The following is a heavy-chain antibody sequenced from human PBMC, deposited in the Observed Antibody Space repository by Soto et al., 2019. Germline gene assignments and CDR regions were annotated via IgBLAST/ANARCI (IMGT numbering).Heavy chain of an antibody. D-gene: IGHD6-19*01. CDR2: VNPNSGGT. V-gene: IGHV1-2*04. Sequence: ASVKVSCKASGYTFTGYYIHWVRQAPGQGLEWRGWVNPNSGGTNYAQKFQGWVTMTRDTSISTAYMELSRLRSDDTAVYYCVTSRVSIAVAGETEYYFDYWGQGTLVTVSS. J-gene: IGHJ4*02. CDR3: VTSRVSIAVAGETEYYFDY. CDR1: GYTFTGYY.